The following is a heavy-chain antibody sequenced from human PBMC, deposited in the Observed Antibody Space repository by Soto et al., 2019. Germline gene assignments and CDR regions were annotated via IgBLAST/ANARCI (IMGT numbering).Heavy chain of an antibody. V-gene: IGHV4-34*01. CDR3: ARGLAVAEYYFDY. Sequence: SETLSLTCAVYGGSFSGYYWSWIRQPPGKGLEWIGEINHSGSTNYNPSLKSRVTISVDTSKNQFSLKLSSVTAADTAVYYCARGLAVAEYYFDYWGQGTLVTVSS. CDR2: INHSGST. D-gene: IGHD6-19*01. J-gene: IGHJ4*02. CDR1: GGSFSGYY.